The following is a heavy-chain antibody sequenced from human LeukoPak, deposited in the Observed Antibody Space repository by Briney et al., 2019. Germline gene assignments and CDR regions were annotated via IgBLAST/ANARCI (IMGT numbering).Heavy chain of an antibody. V-gene: IGHV3-64*02. D-gene: IGHD3-10*01. CDR2: ISGNGAIT. CDR1: GFTFSSYA. CDR3: ARGDTMVRGLSLRAFDI. J-gene: IGHJ3*02. Sequence: GGSLRLSCAASGFTFSSYAMHWVRQAPGKGLESVSDISGNGAITYYGDSVKGRFTISRDNSKNTLYLQMNSLRAEDTAVYYCARGDTMVRGLSLRAFDIWGQGTMVTVSS.